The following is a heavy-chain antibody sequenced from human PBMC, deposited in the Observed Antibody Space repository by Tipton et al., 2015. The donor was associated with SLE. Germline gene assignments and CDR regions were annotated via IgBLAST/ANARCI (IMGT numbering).Heavy chain of an antibody. Sequence: TLSLTCTVSGGSISSGSYYWSWIRQPAGKGLEWIGHIYTSGSTNYNPSLKSRVTISVDTSKNQFSLKLTSVTAADTAVYYCGRHKTATRAFDFWGQGTLVTVSS. CDR2: IYTSGST. V-gene: IGHV4-61*09. CDR1: GGSISSGSYY. J-gene: IGHJ3*01. CDR3: GRHKTATRAFDF. D-gene: IGHD1-1*01.